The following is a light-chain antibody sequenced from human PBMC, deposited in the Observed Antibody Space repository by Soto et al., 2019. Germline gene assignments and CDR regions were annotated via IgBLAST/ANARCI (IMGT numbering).Light chain of an antibody. V-gene: IGKV3D-15*01. J-gene: IGKJ1*01. Sequence: EIVMTQSPATLSVSPGERATLSCRASQSVSSNLAWYQQKPGQAPRLLMYGVSYRATGIPARFSGSGSGTDFTLTISGLQSEDFAVYYCQQYNNWPQTFGQGTKVDI. CDR3: QQYNNWPQT. CDR1: QSVSSN. CDR2: GVS.